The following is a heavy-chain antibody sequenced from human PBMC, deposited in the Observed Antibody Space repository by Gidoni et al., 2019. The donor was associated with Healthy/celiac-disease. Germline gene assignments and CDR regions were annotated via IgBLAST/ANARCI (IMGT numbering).Heavy chain of an antibody. D-gene: IGHD1-26*01. Sequence: QITSKESGPTLVKPTQTLPLTCTFSGSSLSTSGVGVGWIRRPPGKALEWLALIYWNDDKRYSPSLKSRLTITKDTAKSQVVLTMTNMDPVDTATYYCAHRRRGSYHEGGSNWFDPWGQGTLVTVSS. J-gene: IGHJ5*02. V-gene: IGHV2-5*01. CDR2: IYWNDDK. CDR1: GSSLSTSGVG. CDR3: AHRRRGSYHEGGSNWFDP.